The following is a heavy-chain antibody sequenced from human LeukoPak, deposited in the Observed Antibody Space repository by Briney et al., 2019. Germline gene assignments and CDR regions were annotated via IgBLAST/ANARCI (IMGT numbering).Heavy chain of an antibody. CDR3: ATGPWGVATIYFNY. J-gene: IGHJ4*02. CDR1: GYTLTELS. D-gene: IGHD5-12*01. Sequence: GASVKVSRKVSGYTLTELSMHWVRQAPGKGLEWMGGFDPEDGETIYAQKFQGRVTMTEDTSTDTAYMELSSLRSEDTAVYYCATGPWGVATIYFNYWGQGTLVTVSS. V-gene: IGHV1-24*01. CDR2: FDPEDGET.